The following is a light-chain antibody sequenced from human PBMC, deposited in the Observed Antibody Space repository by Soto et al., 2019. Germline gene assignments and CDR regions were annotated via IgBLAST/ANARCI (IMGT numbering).Light chain of an antibody. J-gene: IGKJ5*01. CDR3: QQANSFPIT. CDR2: GAS. V-gene: IGKV1-12*01. CDR1: QDISSW. Sequence: DIQMTQSPSSVSASVGDRVTITCRASQDISSWLAWYQQKPGKAPKLLIYGASNLQSGVPSRFSGSGSGTDFTLTISSLQPEDFATYYCQQANSFPITFGQGTRLEIK.